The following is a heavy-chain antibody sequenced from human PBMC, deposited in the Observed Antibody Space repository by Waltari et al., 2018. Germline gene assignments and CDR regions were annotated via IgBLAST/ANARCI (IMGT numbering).Heavy chain of an antibody. CDR2: INPNSGGT. J-gene: IGHJ3*02. V-gene: IGHV1-2*06. CDR1: GYTFTGYY. D-gene: IGHD3-3*01. Sequence: QSGAEVKKPGASVKVSCKASGYTFTGYYMHWVRQAPGQGLEWMGRINPNSGGTNYAQKFQGRVTMTRDTSISTAYMELSRLRSDDTAVYYCARNFWSGYYAFSDAFDIWGQGTMVTVSS. CDR3: ARNFWSGYYAFSDAFDI.